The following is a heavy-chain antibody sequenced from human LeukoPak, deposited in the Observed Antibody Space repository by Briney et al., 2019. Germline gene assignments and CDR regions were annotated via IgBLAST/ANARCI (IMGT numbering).Heavy chain of an antibody. CDR2: IYYSGST. CDR1: GGSISSGGYY. Sequence: SQTPSLTCTVSGGSISSGGYYWSWIRQHPGKGLEWIGYIYYSGSTYYNPSLKSRVTMSVDTSKNQVSLKLSSVTAADTAVYYCARAVKVVVITTGAFDIWGQGTMVTVSS. V-gene: IGHV4-31*03. D-gene: IGHD3-22*01. J-gene: IGHJ3*02. CDR3: ARAVKVVVITTGAFDI.